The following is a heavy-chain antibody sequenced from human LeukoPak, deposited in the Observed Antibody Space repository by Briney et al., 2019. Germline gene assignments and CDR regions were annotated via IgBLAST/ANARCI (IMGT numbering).Heavy chain of an antibody. V-gene: IGHV4-4*07. D-gene: IGHD3-10*01. CDR1: GGGGSISSHY. J-gene: IGHJ5*02. CDR2: IYFTGTI. CDR3: ARDSGTTGEVKFDP. Sequence: TSETLSLTCTVSGGGGSISSHYWSWIRQPAGKGLEWIGRIYFTGTITYNPSLESRVTMSIDTSKNQFSLKLNSLTAADTAVYYCARDSGTTGEVKFDPWGQGTLVTVSS.